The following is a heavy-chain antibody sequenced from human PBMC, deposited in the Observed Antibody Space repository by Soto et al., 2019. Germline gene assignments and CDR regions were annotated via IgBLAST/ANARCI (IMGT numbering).Heavy chain of an antibody. D-gene: IGHD3-3*01. J-gene: IGHJ4*02. Sequence: SETLSLTCAVSGGSISSGGYSWSWIRQPPGKGLEWIGYIYHSGSTYYNPSLKSRVTISVDRSKNQFSLKLSSVTAADTAVYYCARGHIYDFWSGYEFDYWGQGTLVTVSS. CDR1: GGSISSGGYS. V-gene: IGHV4-30-2*01. CDR2: IYHSGST. CDR3: ARGHIYDFWSGYEFDY.